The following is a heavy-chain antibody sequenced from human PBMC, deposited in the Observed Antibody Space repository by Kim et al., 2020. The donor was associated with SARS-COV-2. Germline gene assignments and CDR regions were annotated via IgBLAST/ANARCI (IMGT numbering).Heavy chain of an antibody. J-gene: IGHJ5*02. V-gene: IGHV4-39*01. CDR2: IYYSGST. Sequence: SETLSLTCTVSGDSISSSSYYWGWIRQPPGKGLEWIGSIYYSGSTYYNPSLKSRVTISVDTSKNQFSLKLSSVTAADTAVYYCARHIALRPGGFDPWGQGTLVTVSS. D-gene: IGHD4-17*01. CDR3: ARHIALRPGGFDP. CDR1: GDSISSSSYY.